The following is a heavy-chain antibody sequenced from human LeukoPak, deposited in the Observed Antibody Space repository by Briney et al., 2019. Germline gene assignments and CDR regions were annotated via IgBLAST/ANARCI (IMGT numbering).Heavy chain of an antibody. D-gene: IGHD3-10*01. Sequence: ASVKVSCKASGYTFTSYGINWVRQATGQGLEWMGWMNPNSGNTGYAQKFQGRVTMTRNTSISTAYMELSSLRSEDTAVYYCARANRDTMVRGVVKYYFDYWGQGTLVTVSS. CDR2: MNPNSGNT. CDR1: GYTFTSYG. V-gene: IGHV1-8*01. CDR3: ARANRDTMVRGVVKYYFDY. J-gene: IGHJ4*02.